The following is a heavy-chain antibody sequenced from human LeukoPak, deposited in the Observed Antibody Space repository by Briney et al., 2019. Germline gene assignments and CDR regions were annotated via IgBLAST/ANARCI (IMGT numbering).Heavy chain of an antibody. D-gene: IGHD6-13*01. V-gene: IGHV5-51*01. CDR1: GYSFTSYW. CDR2: IYPGDSDT. CDR3: ARRKAAADKDWFDP. Sequence: GESLKISGKGSGYSFTSYWIGWVRQMPGKGLEWMGSIYPGDSDTRYSPSFQGQVTISADKSISTAYLQWSSLKASDTAMYYCARRKAAADKDWFDPWGQGTLVTVSS. J-gene: IGHJ5*02.